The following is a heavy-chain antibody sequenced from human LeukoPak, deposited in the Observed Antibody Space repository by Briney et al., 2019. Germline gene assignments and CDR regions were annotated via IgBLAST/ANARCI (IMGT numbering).Heavy chain of an antibody. CDR1: GGSISSGSYY. CDR3: GGEVTILGVFIMDFFDI. Sequence: PSQTLSLTCTVSGGSISSGSYYWSWIRQPAGKGLEWIGRIYTSGSTNYNPSLKSRVTISVDTPKNQFSLKLSSVTAADTAVYSCGGEVTILGVFIMDFFDIGAKGTMVTVSS. V-gene: IGHV4-61*02. CDR2: IYTSGST. D-gene: IGHD3-3*01. J-gene: IGHJ3*02.